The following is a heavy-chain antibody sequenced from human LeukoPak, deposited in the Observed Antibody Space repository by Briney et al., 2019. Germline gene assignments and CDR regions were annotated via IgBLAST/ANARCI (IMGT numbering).Heavy chain of an antibody. V-gene: IGHV3-48*03. CDR1: GFNFSTYE. J-gene: IGHJ4*02. CDR2: ISSRGSTI. CDR3: ARDKALNS. Sequence: WGSLTLSCAGSGFNFSTYEMNWVRQAPGKGLEWLSYISSRGSTIYPAAHVKGRFTISRDNDKNSLYLQMNSLRAEDTAVYFCARDKALNSWGQPTVVADSS.